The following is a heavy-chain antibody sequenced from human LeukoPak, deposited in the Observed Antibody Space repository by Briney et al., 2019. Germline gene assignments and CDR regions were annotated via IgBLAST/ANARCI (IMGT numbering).Heavy chain of an antibody. V-gene: IGHV4-61*02. J-gene: IGHJ5*02. CDR2: IYTSGST. CDR3: ARGGVMTTVDWFDP. CDR1: GGSISSGSYY. Sequence: PSETLSLTCTVSGGSISSGSYYWSWIRQPAGKGLEWIGRIYTSGSTNYNPSLKSRVTISVDTSKNQFSLKLSSVTAADTAVYYCARGGVMTTVDWFDPWGQGTLVTVSS. D-gene: IGHD4-17*01.